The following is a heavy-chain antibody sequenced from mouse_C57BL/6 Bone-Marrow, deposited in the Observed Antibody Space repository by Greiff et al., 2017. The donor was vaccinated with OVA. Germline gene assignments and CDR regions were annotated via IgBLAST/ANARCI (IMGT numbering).Heavy chain of an antibody. Sequence: EVKLVESGGDLVKPGGSLKLSCAASGFTFSSYGMSWVRQTPDKRLEWVATISSGGSYTYYPDSVKGRFTISRDNAKNTLYLQMSSLKSEDTAMDYCTRGSAYWGQGTLVTVSA. CDR3: TRGSAY. J-gene: IGHJ3*01. CDR2: ISSGGSYT. V-gene: IGHV5-6*02. CDR1: GFTFSSYG.